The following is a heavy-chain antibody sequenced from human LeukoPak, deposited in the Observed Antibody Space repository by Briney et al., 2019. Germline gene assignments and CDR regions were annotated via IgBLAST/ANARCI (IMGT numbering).Heavy chain of an antibody. CDR3: AKDVGPSMFDY. D-gene: IGHD1-26*01. J-gene: IGHJ4*02. Sequence: PGGSLTLSCEASGFTFSNSAMSWVRQAPCKGLEGVSAISPSGYTTNYADSVKGRFTISRDNSKNTLYLQMTSLRAEDTAISYCAKDVGPSMFDYWGQGTLVTVSS. CDR1: GFTFSNSA. CDR2: ISPSGYTT. V-gene: IGHV3-23*01.